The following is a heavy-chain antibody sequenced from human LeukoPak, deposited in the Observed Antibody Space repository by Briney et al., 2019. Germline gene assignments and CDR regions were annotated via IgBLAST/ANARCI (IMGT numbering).Heavy chain of an antibody. Sequence: PGGSLRLSCAASGFTFSSYTMNWVRQAPGKGLEWVSSISSSSSYIYYADSVKGRLTISRDNAKNSVYLQMNSLRAEDTAAYYCARGDGRGSYKDYYFDYWGQGTLVTVSS. CDR1: GFTFSSYT. V-gene: IGHV3-21*01. CDR3: ARGDGRGSYKDYYFDY. D-gene: IGHD1-26*01. J-gene: IGHJ4*02. CDR2: ISSSSSYI.